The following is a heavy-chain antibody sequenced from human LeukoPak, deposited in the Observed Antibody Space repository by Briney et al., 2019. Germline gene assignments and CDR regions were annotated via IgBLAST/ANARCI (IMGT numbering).Heavy chain of an antibody. V-gene: IGHV1-69*04. D-gene: IGHD6-13*01. Sequence: SVKVSCKASGGAFSSYAISWVRQAPGQGLEWMGRIIPILGIANYAQKFQGRVTITADKSTSTAYMELSSLRSEDTAVYYCAREGMAAAGHFDYWGQGTLVTVSS. CDR1: GGAFSSYA. CDR3: AREGMAAAGHFDY. J-gene: IGHJ4*02. CDR2: IIPILGIA.